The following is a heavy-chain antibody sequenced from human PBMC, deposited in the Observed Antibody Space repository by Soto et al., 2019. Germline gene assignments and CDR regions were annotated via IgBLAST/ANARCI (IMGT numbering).Heavy chain of an antibody. Sequence: ASVKVSCKASGYTFTSYDINWVRQATGQGLEWMGWMNPNSGNTGYAQKLQGRVTMTTDTSTSTAYMELRSLRSDDTAVYYCARVRGFLGYCSGGSCLRAFDYWGQGTLVTVSS. CDR2: MNPNSGNT. D-gene: IGHD2-15*01. CDR3: ARVRGFLGYCSGGSCLRAFDY. V-gene: IGHV1-8*01. J-gene: IGHJ4*02. CDR1: GYTFTSYD.